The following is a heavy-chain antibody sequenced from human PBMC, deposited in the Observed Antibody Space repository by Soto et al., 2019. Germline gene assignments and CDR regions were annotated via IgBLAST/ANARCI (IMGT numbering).Heavy chain of an antibody. CDR1: GGSISSYY. CDR3: ARLGFLDYIGGGYRLNVFDT. CDR2: IYYSGST. D-gene: IGHD3-16*02. J-gene: IGHJ3*02. Sequence: SETLSLTCTVSGGSISSYYWSWIRQPPGKGLEWIGYIYYSGSTNYNPSLKSRVTISVDTSKNQFSLKLSSVTAADTAVYYCARLGFLDYIGGGYRLNVFDTGAKGQWSPSPQ. V-gene: IGHV4-59*08.